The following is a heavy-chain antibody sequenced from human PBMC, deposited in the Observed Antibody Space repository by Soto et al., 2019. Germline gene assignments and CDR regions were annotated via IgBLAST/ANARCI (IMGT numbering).Heavy chain of an antibody. CDR1: GYTFTSYY. Sequence: ASVKVSCTASGYTFTSYYMHWVRQAPGQGLEWMGIINPSGGSTSYAQKFQGRVTMARDTSTSTVYMELSSLRSEDTAVYYCARAPHYYGSGGPWGQGTLVTVSS. V-gene: IGHV1-46*03. D-gene: IGHD3-10*01. CDR2: INPSGGST. J-gene: IGHJ5*02. CDR3: ARAPHYYGSGGP.